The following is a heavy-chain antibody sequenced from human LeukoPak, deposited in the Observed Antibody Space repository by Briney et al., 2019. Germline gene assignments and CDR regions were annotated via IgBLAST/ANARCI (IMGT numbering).Heavy chain of an antibody. Sequence: GGSLRLSCAASRFTFDDYAMHWVRQAPGKGLEWVSGISWNSGSIGYADSVKGRFTISRDNAKNSLYMQMNSLRAEDTALYYCAKEFSSGLDPWGQGTLVTVSS. CDR2: ISWNSGSI. CDR1: RFTFDDYA. D-gene: IGHD6-19*01. V-gene: IGHV3-9*01. J-gene: IGHJ5*02. CDR3: AKEFSSGLDP.